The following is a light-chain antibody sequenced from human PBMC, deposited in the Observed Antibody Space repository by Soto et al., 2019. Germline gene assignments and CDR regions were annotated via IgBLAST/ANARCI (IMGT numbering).Light chain of an antibody. Sequence: ELVLTQSPGTLSLSPGERATLSCRASQSVSSSYLAWYQQRPGQAPRLLIYGASNRATGIPDRFSGSGSGTDFTLTISRLGPEDFAVYYCQQFGTFGPGTKVDIK. CDR2: GAS. CDR1: QSVSSSY. V-gene: IGKV3-20*01. J-gene: IGKJ3*01. CDR3: QQFGT.